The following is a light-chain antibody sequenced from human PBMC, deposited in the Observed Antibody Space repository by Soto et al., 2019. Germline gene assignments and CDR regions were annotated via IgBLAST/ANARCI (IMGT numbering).Light chain of an antibody. CDR3: VAWDDSLNGVL. J-gene: IGLJ2*01. Sequence: QSVLTQPPSASTTPGQRVTISCSGSSSNIGTNTVNWYQQLPGTAPKLLIYNNNQRPSGVPDRISGSKSATSASLAISGLQSEDEAEYYCVAWDDSLNGVLFGGGTKRTGL. CDR2: NNN. V-gene: IGLV1-44*01. CDR1: SSNIGTNT.